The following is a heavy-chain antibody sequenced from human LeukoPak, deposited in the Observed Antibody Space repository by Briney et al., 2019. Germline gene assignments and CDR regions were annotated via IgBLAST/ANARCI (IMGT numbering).Heavy chain of an antibody. CDR2: IRSKAYGGTT. J-gene: IGHJ4*02. D-gene: IGHD4-17*01. CDR1: GFTFGDYA. CDR3: TRGPLYGDYRLDY. Sequence: GGSLRLSCTASGFTFGDYAMSWVRQAPGKGLEWVGFIRSKAYGGTTEYAASVRGRFTISRDDSKSIAYLQMNSLKTEDTAVYYCTRGPLYGDYRLDYWGQGTLVTVSS. V-gene: IGHV3-49*04.